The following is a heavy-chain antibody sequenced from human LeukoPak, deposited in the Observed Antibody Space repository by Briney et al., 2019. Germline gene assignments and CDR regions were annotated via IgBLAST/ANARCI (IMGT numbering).Heavy chain of an antibody. D-gene: IGHD2-15*01. V-gene: IGHV1-8*03. J-gene: IGHJ5*02. CDR2: MNPNSGNT. CDR1: GYTFTSYD. CDR3: ARRPSGSCYSFDP. Sequence: ASAKVTCKASGYTFTSYDINWVRQATAQGLEWMGWMNPNSGNTGYAQKFQGRVTITRNTSISTAYMELSSLRSEDTAVYYCARRPSGSCYSFDPWGQGTLVTVSS.